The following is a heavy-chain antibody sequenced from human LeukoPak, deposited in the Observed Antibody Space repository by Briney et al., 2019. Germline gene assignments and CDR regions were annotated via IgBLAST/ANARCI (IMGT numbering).Heavy chain of an antibody. Sequence: SVKVSCKASGGTFSSYAISWVRQAPGQGLEWMGGIIPIFGTANYAQKFQGRVTITADESTSTAYMELSSLRSEDTAVYYCAADRDCSSTSCYPYNFDIWGQGTMVTVSS. J-gene: IGHJ3*02. D-gene: IGHD2-2*01. CDR3: AADRDCSSTSCYPYNFDI. CDR2: IIPIFGTA. CDR1: GGTFSSYA. V-gene: IGHV1-69*13.